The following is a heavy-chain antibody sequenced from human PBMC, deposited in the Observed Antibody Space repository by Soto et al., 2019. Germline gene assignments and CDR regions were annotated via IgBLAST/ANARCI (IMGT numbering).Heavy chain of an antibody. CDR2: IYTSGST. D-gene: IGHD1-26*01. Sequence: PSETLSLTCTVSGGSISSYYWCWIRQPAGKGLEWIGRIYTSGSTNYNPSLKSRVTMSVDTSKNQFSLKLSSVTAADTAVYYCARITWGRDHYYGMDVWGQGTTVTVSS. J-gene: IGHJ6*02. CDR3: ARITWGRDHYYGMDV. CDR1: GGSISSYY. V-gene: IGHV4-4*07.